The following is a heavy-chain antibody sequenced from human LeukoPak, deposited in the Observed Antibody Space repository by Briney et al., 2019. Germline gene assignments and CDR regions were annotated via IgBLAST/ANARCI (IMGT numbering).Heavy chain of an antibody. D-gene: IGHD2-2*01. CDR3: ARTAKDIVIVPASYYMDV. CDR1: GFTFTNYG. J-gene: IGHJ6*03. V-gene: IGHV3-21*01. Sequence: PGGSLRLSCAASGFTFTNYGMNWVRQPPGKGLEWVSSISSSGTSIDYADSVKGRFTVSRDNATNSLYLQMNSLRAEDTAVYYCARTAKDIVIVPASYYMDVWGKGTTVTVSS. CDR2: ISSSGTSI.